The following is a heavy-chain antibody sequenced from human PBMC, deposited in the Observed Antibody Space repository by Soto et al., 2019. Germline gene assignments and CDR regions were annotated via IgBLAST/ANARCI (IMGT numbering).Heavy chain of an antibody. CDR3: AKGRTYYDYIWGSYRKISSAFDI. CDR1: GFTFDDYA. Sequence: GGSLRLSCAASGFTFDDYAMHWVRQAPGKGLEWVSGISWNSGSIGYADSVKGRFTISRDNAKNSLYLQMNSLRAEDTALYYCAKGRTYYDYIWGSYRKISSAFDIWGQGTMVTVSS. D-gene: IGHD3-16*02. J-gene: IGHJ3*02. CDR2: ISWNSGSI. V-gene: IGHV3-9*01.